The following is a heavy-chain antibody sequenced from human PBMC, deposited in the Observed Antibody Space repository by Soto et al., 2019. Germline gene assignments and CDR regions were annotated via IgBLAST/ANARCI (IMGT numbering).Heavy chain of an antibody. CDR1: GFTFSTYS. V-gene: IGHV3-48*01. CDR3: AKRSSSSTFDY. D-gene: IGHD6-6*01. CDR2: ISSSSSTI. J-gene: IGHJ4*02. Sequence: PWGCLRLSCSASGFTFSTYSMNWVRQAPGKGLEWVSYISSSSSTIFYTDSVKGRFTVSRDNAKNSLYLQMNSLRAEDTAVYYSAKRSSSSTFDYWGQGTLVTVSS.